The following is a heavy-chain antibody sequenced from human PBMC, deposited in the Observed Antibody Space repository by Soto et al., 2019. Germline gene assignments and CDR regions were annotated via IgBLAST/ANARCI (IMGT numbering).Heavy chain of an antibody. CDR2: ISYDGNNH. CDR1: GFTFRNYG. CDR3: AKDSSYFGSGYFDL. Sequence: QVQLVESGGGVVQPGRSLRLSCAASGFTFRNYGMHWVHQAPGKGLEWVAVISYDGNNHYYADSVKGRFTISRDNSKKTLYLQMNSLRAEDTAVYYCAKDSSYFGSGYFDLWGRGTLVTVSS. J-gene: IGHJ2*01. D-gene: IGHD3-10*01. V-gene: IGHV3-30*18.